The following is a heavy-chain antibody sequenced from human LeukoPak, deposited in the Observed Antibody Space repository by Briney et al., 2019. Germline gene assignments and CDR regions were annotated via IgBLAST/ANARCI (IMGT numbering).Heavy chain of an antibody. J-gene: IGHJ4*02. CDR3: ARDCSSSSCYLDY. CDR2: INHSGST. Sequence: SETLSLTCTVSGGSISSYYWSWIRQPPGKGLEWIGEINHSGSTNYNPSLKSRVTISVDTSKNQFSLKLNSVTAADTAVYYCARDCSSSSCYLDYWGQGTLVTVFS. CDR1: GGSISSYY. D-gene: IGHD2-2*01. V-gene: IGHV4-34*01.